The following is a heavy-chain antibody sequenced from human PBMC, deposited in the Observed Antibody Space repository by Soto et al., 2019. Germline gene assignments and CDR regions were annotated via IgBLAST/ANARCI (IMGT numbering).Heavy chain of an antibody. D-gene: IGHD5-18*01. CDR2: INPNSGGT. V-gene: IGHV1-2*04. J-gene: IGHJ5*02. Sequence: ASVKVSCKASGYTFTGYYMHWVRQAPGQGLEWMGWINPNSGGTNYAQKFQGWVTMTRDTSISTAYMELSRLRSDDTAVYYCARERGYSYGYTWFDPCGQGTLVTVSS. CDR1: GYTFTGYY. CDR3: ARERGYSYGYTWFDP.